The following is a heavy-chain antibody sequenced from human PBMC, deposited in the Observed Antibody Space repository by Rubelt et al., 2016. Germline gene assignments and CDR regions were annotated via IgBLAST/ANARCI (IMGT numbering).Heavy chain of an antibody. CDR2: IYWDDDK. CDR1: GFSLSTSGVG. J-gene: IGHJ5*02. V-gene: IGHV2-5*02. D-gene: IGHD4-17*01. CDR3: AHIYNGDYDLRWVDP. Sequence: QITLKESGPTLVKPTQTLTLTCTFSGFSLSTSGVGVGWIRQPPGKALEWLALIYWDDDKRYSPTLKSRLTLTKETSKNPVVLTMTNMDPVDTATYYCAHIYNGDYDLRWVDPWGQGTLVTVSS.